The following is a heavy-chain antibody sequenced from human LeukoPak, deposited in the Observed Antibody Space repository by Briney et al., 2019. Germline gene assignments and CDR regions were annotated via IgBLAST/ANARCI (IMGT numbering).Heavy chain of an antibody. D-gene: IGHD3-10*01. CDR3: AKDQGVMVRGVIHH. CDR2: ISGSGGSS. J-gene: IGHJ5*02. Sequence: GGSLRLSCAASGITFSSNAMTWVRQAPGKGLEWVSAISGSGGSSYYADSVKGRFTISRDNSKNTLYLQMNSLRADDTAVYYCAKDQGVMVRGVIHHWGQGTLVTVSS. CDR1: GITFSSNA. V-gene: IGHV3-23*01.